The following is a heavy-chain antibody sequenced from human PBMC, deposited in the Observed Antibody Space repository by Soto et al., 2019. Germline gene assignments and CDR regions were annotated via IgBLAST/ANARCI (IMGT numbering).Heavy chain of an antibody. CDR3: AKSPTTAAAAFHAYYYGMDV. CDR2: ISGSGGST. V-gene: IGHV3-23*01. J-gene: IGHJ6*02. Sequence: GGSLRLSCAASGFTFSSYAMSWVRQAPGKGLEWVSAISGSGGSTYYADSVKGRFTISRDNSKNTLYLQMNSLRAEDTAVYYCAKSPTTAAAAFHAYYYGMDVWGQGTTVTVSS. CDR1: GFTFSSYA. D-gene: IGHD6-13*01.